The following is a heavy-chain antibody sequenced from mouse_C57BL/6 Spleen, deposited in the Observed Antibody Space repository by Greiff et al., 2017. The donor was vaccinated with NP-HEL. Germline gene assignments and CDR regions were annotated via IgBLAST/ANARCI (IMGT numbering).Heavy chain of an antibody. CDR1: GFTFSSYA. CDR3: ARDSTMVTTWFAY. D-gene: IGHD2-1*01. V-gene: IGHV5-4*01. J-gene: IGHJ3*01. CDR2: ISDGGSYT. Sequence: EVMLVESGGGLVKPGGSLKLSCAASGFTFSSYAMSWVRQTPEKRLGWVATISDGGSYTYYPDNVKGRFTISRDNAKNNLYLQMSHLKSEDTAMYYCARDSTMVTTWFAYWGQGTLVTVSA.